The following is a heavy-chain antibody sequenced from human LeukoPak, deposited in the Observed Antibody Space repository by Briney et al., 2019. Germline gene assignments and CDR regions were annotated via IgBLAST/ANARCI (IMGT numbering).Heavy chain of an antibody. D-gene: IGHD2/OR15-2a*01. J-gene: IGHJ3*02. CDR3: ARGHNSFDI. V-gene: IGHV3-72*01. Sequence: GGSLRLSCAASGFTLSDHFMDWVRQAPGKGLEWVGRSRNKANSYTTVYAASVKGRFTISRDDSANSLYLQMNSLEVEDTAVYSCARGHNSFDIWGQGTMVTVSS. CDR1: GFTLSDHF. CDR2: SRNKANSYTT.